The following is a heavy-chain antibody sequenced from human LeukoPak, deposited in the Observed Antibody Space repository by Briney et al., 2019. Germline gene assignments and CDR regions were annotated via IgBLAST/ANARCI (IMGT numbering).Heavy chain of an antibody. V-gene: IGHV3-48*01. CDR1: GFTFRTYR. Sequence: GGSLRLSCVASGFTFRTYRMHWVRQAPGKGLEWVSYISSDSRNIYYADSVKGRFTISRDNAKNSLFLHMNSLRSEDTAVYYCARAFYSSSWAPLDFWSQGTLLTVSS. J-gene: IGHJ4*02. D-gene: IGHD6-13*01. CDR3: ARAFYSSSWAPLDF. CDR2: ISSDSRNI.